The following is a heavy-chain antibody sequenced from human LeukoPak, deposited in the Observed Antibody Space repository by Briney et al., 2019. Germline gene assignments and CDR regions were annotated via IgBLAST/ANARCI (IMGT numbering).Heavy chain of an antibody. J-gene: IGHJ6*04. CDR1: GFTFSSYE. V-gene: IGHV3-48*03. Sequence: GGSLRLSCAASGFTFSSYEMNWVRQAPGKGLEWVSYISSSGSTIYYADSVKGRFTISRDNAKNSLYLQMNSLRAEDTAVYYCAELGITMIGGVWGEGTTVSVSS. CDR3: AELGITMIGGV. CDR2: ISSSGSTI. D-gene: IGHD3-10*02.